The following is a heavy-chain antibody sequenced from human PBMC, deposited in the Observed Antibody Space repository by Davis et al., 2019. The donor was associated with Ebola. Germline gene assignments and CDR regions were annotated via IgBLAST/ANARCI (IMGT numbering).Heavy chain of an antibody. CDR2: INPNSGGT. J-gene: IGHJ6*02. CDR1: GYTFTGYY. V-gene: IGHV1-2*04. CDR3: ARGEPTGYCSSTSCYYYYYYGMDV. Sequence: ASVKVSCKASGYTFTGYYMHWVRQAPGQGLEWMGWINPNSGGTNYAQKFQGWVTMTRDTSISTAYMELSRLRSDDTAVYYCARGEPTGYCSSTSCYYYYYYGMDVWGQGTTVTVSS. D-gene: IGHD2-2*01.